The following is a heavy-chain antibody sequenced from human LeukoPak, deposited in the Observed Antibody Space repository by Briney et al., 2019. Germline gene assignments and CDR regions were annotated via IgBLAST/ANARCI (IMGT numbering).Heavy chain of an antibody. CDR3: ARTLTGYSSGWHDTFDC. Sequence: GGSLRLSCAASGFTFNSYAMHWVRQAPGKGLEWVAVISYDGFNKYYADSVKGRFTISRDNSKNTLYLQMNSLRADDTAVYYCARTLTGYSSGWHDTFDCWGQGTLVTVSS. V-gene: IGHV3-30*04. CDR2: ISYDGFNK. CDR1: GFTFNSYA. D-gene: IGHD6-19*01. J-gene: IGHJ4*02.